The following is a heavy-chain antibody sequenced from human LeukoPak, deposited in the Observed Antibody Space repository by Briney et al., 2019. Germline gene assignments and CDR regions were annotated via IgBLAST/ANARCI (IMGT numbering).Heavy chain of an antibody. Sequence: GGSLRLSCAASGFNFSNYWMSWVRQAPGKGLEWVANINEDGTIKYYVDSVKGRITISRDNAKNSLYLQMNSLRAEDTAVYYCARSSFYDSSGYYLDYWGQGTLVTVSS. V-gene: IGHV3-7*04. J-gene: IGHJ4*02. CDR2: INEDGTIK. CDR1: GFNFSNYW. CDR3: ARSSFYDSSGYYLDY. D-gene: IGHD3-22*01.